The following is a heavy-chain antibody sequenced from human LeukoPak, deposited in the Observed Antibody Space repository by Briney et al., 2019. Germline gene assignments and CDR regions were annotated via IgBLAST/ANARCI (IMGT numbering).Heavy chain of an antibody. CDR1: GGSFSGYY. Sequence: SETLSLTCAVYGGSFSGYYWSWIRQPPGKGLEWIGEINHSGSTNYNPSLKSRVTISVDTSKNQFSLKLSSVTAADTAVYCCASNRGYSSSWYWFNWFDPWGQGTLVTVSS. J-gene: IGHJ5*02. V-gene: IGHV4-34*01. CDR2: INHSGST. CDR3: ASNRGYSSSWYWFNWFDP. D-gene: IGHD6-13*01.